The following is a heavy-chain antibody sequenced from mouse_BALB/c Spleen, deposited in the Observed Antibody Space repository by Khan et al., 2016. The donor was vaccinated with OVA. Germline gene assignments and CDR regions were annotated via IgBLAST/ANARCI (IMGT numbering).Heavy chain of an antibody. D-gene: IGHD3-2*02. J-gene: IGHJ3*01. CDR1: GYAFTNYL. CDR3: SSSGYGFGAY. Sequence: QVQLKESGAELVRPGTSVKVSCKASGYAFTNYLIEWVKQRPGQGLEWIGVINPGSGGTNYNEKFKDKATLTADKSSSTSYMQLSSLTSDDSAVYSCSSSGYGFGAYWGPGTLVTVSA. CDR2: INPGSGGT. V-gene: IGHV1-54*01.